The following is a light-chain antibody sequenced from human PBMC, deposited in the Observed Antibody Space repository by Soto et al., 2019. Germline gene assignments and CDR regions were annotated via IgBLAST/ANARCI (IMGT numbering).Light chain of an antibody. CDR3: QQANSFPLT. CDR2: AAT. CDR1: QSISSY. Sequence: DIQMTQSPSSLSASAGDRVTITCRSSQSISSYLNWYQQKPGKAPKLLIYAATILQSGVPSRFSGSGSGTAFTLTISNLQPEDFASYFCQQANSFPLTFGGGTKVDIK. V-gene: IGKV1-39*01. J-gene: IGKJ4*01.